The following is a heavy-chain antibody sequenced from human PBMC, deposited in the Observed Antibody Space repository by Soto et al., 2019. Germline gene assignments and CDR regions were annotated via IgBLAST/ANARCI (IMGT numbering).Heavy chain of an antibody. V-gene: IGHV3-11*01. Sequence: VQLVESGGGLVKPGGSLRLSCAASGFTFSDYYMSWIRQAPGKGLERVSYISRSGSTIYYEDSVKGRFTISRDNAKNSLYLQMNSLSAEDTAVYYGARSVGPRVSAMEDPNWYFDLWGRGTLVTVSS. CDR3: ARSVGPRVSAMEDPNWYFDL. D-gene: IGHD5-18*01. CDR2: ISRSGSTI. CDR1: GFTFSDYY. J-gene: IGHJ2*01.